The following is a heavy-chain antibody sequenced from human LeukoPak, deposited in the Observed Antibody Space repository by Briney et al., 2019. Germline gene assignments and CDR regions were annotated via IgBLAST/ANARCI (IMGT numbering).Heavy chain of an antibody. Sequence: GSLRLSCAASGFTVSSNYMSWVRQAPGKGLEWVANINQDGSQKHYVDSVKGRFTISRDNAKNSMYLQMNSLRVEDTAVYYCARAMDYWGPGTLVTVSS. J-gene: IGHJ4*02. CDR2: INQDGSQK. CDR3: ARAMDY. CDR1: GFTVSSNY. V-gene: IGHV3-7*03.